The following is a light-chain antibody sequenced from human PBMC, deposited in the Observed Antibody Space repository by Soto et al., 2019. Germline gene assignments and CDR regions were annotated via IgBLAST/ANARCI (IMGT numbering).Light chain of an antibody. CDR2: DTS. J-gene: IGKJ5*01. V-gene: IGKV3-11*01. CDR1: QSVSMY. CDR3: QHRSNWPPIT. Sequence: EIVLTQSPATLSLSPGETAALSCRASQSVSMYLAWYHQRPGQAPRLLIYDTSNRATGIPARFSGRGFGTDFTLIISNLEPENSAVYYCQHRSNWPPITFGQGTRLEIK.